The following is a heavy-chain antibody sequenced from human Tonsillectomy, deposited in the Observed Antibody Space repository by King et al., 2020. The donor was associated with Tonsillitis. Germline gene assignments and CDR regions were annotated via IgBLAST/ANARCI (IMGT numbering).Heavy chain of an antibody. J-gene: IGHJ5*02. Sequence: EVQLQESGGGLVQPGGSLRLSCAASGFTFSSYSMNWVRQAPGKGLEWVSYISSSSSTIYYADSVKGRFTISRDNAKNSLYLQMNSLRDEDTAVYYCARALNYYGDYVPWFDPGGQGTLVTVSS. D-gene: IGHD4-17*01. V-gene: IGHV3-48*02. CDR1: GFTFSSYS. CDR2: ISSSSSTI. CDR3: ARALNYYGDYVPWFDP.